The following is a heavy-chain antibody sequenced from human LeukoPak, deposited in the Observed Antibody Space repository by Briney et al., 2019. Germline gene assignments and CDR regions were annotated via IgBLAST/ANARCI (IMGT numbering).Heavy chain of an antibody. V-gene: IGHV3-7*01. CDR3: ARNRGGQQFDC. D-gene: IGHD3-10*01. CDR2: INTDGSTT. Sequence: GGSLRLSCAASGFTFSDYWIDWVRQAPGQGLEWVANINTDGSTTNYVESVRGQFTISRDNTRNSLSLQMNNLRDEDTAVYYCARNRGGQQFDCWGQGTLLTVSS. CDR1: GFTFSDYW. J-gene: IGHJ4*02.